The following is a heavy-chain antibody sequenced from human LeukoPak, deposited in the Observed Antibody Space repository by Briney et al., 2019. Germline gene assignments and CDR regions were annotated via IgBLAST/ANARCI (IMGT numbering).Heavy chain of an antibody. J-gene: IGHJ6*02. D-gene: IGHD2-21*02. Sequence: SETLSLTCTVSGDSSSTCSWTWLRQPPGKGLEWLGDIYCSGSTDHNPSLKSRITSSVDTSKKQLSLKLNSATAADPALYYCARLGVVAAAGAYDYHSLDVWGQGSTVTVSS. V-gene: IGHV4-59*08. CDR2: IYCSGST. CDR3: ARLGVVAAAGAYDYHSLDV. CDR1: GDSSSTCS.